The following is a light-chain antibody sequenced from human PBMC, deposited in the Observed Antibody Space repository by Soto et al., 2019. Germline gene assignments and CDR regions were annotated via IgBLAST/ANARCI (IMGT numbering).Light chain of an antibody. CDR3: QRTFTPTFT. CDR1: QTITFY. CDR2: GAN. J-gene: IGKJ2*01. Sequence: DIQMTQSPSSLSASVGDTVAITCRASQTITFYLNWYQQEPGKPPKLLIYGANTLHAGVPSRFSAGGSGTGFFLTISSLQPEDGATYYCQRTFTPTFTFGRGTKVQIK. V-gene: IGKV1-39*01.